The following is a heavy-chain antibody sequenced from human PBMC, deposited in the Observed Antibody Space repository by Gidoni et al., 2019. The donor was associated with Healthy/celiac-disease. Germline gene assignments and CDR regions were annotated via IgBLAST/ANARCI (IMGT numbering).Heavy chain of an antibody. V-gene: IGHV4-34*01. CDR3: ARPRLLSRSSGRAYFDY. CDR1: GGSFSGYY. J-gene: IGHJ4*02. D-gene: IGHD6-19*01. CDR2: INHSGST. Sequence: QVQLQQWGAGMLKPSATLSLTCAVNGGSFSGYYWSWLRQPPGKGLEWIGAINHSGSTNYNPSLKSRVTISVDTSKNQFSLKLSSVTAADTAVYYCARPRLLSRSSGRAYFDYWGQGTLVTVSS.